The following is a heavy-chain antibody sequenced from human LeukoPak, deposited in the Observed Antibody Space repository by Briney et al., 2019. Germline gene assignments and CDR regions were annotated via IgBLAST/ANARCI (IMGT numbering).Heavy chain of an antibody. J-gene: IGHJ4*02. D-gene: IGHD6-19*01. CDR3: ARGGGWYDY. CDR1: GGSISSYY. V-gene: IGHV4-59*01. Sequence: SETLSLTCTVSGGSISSYYWRWIRQPPGKGLEWIGYIYYSGSTNYNASLKSRVTILVDTSKNQFSLKLSSVTAADTAVYYCARGGGWYDYWGQGTLVTVSS. CDR2: IYYSGST.